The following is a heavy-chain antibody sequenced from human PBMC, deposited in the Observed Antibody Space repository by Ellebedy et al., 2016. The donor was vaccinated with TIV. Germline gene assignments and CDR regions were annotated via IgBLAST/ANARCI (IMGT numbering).Heavy chain of an antibody. D-gene: IGHD3-22*01. CDR3: AKELGSSGYYI. V-gene: IGHV3-33*06. J-gene: IGHJ3*02. CDR2: IWYDGSNK. CDR1: GFTFSSYG. Sequence: GESLKISCAASGFTFSSYGMHWVRQAPGKGLEWVAVIWYDGSNKYYADSVKGRFTISRDNSKNTLYLQMNSLRAEDTAVYYCAKELGSSGYYIWGQGTMVTVSS.